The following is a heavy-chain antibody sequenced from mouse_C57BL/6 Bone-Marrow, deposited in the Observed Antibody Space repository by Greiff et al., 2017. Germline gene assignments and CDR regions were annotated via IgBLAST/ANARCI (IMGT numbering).Heavy chain of an antibody. V-gene: IGHV1-64*01. CDR3: ARSGVYYDYDSYYFDY. J-gene: IGHJ2*01. CDR2: IHPNSGST. D-gene: IGHD2-4*01. Sequence: QVQLQQPGAELVKPGASVKLSCKASGYTFTSYWMHWVKQRPGQGLEWIGMIHPNSGSTNYNEKYKSKATLTVDKSSSTAYMQLSSLTSEDSAVYYCARSGVYYDYDSYYFDYWGQGTTLTVSS. CDR1: GYTFTSYW.